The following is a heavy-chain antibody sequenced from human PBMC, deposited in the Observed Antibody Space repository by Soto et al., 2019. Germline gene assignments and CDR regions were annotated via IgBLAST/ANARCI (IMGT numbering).Heavy chain of an antibody. CDR3: ARVSTMTSYNWFDP. Sequence: LSPTCTVSVGSISIGDYYWSWIRQPPGKGLEWIGYIYYSGSTYYNPSLKSRVTISVDTSKNQFSLKLSSVTAADTAVYYCARVSTMTSYNWFDPWGQGTLVTVSS. CDR2: IYYSGST. J-gene: IGHJ5*02. CDR1: VGSISIGDYY. D-gene: IGHD3-22*01. V-gene: IGHV4-30-4*01.